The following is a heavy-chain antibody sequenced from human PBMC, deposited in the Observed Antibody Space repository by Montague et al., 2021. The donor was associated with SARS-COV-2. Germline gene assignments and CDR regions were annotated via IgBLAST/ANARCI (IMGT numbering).Heavy chain of an antibody. J-gene: IGHJ2*01. D-gene: IGHD5-12*01. V-gene: IGHV4-39*07. CDR3: ARITWLRGYFDP. Sequence: SETLSLTCTVSGGSIRSSSYYWGWIRQPPGKGLECIGSIYYSGSTYYNPSLKSRVTISVDTSKNHFSLKLSSVTAADTAVYYCARITWLRGYFDPWGRGTLVTVSS. CDR1: GGSIRSSSYY. CDR2: IYYSGST.